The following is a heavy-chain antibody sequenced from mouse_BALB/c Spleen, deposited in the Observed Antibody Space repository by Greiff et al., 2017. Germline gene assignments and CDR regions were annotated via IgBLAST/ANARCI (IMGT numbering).Heavy chain of an antibody. CDR1: GFTFSSYA. Sequence: DVKLVESGGGLVKPGGSLKLSCAASGFTFSSYAMSWVRQTPEKRLEWVASISSGGSTYYPDSVKGRFTISRDNARNILYLQMSSLRSEDTAMYYCARIYYGNYFDYWGQGTTLTVSS. J-gene: IGHJ2*01. CDR2: ISSGGST. D-gene: IGHD2-1*01. CDR3: ARIYYGNYFDY. V-gene: IGHV5-6-5*01.